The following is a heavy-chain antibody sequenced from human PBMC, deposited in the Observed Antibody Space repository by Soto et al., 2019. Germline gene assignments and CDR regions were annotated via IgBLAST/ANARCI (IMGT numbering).Heavy chain of an antibody. CDR2: ISSSGSTI. CDR1: GFTFSSYE. V-gene: IGHV3-48*03. D-gene: IGHD3-10*01. Sequence: QPGGSLRLSCAASGFTFSSYEMNWVRQAPGKGLEWVSYISSSGSTIYYADSVKGRFTISRDNAKNSLYLQMNSLRAEDTAVYYCARELLSYYYYYGMDVWGQGTTVTVSS. CDR3: ARELLSYYYYYGMDV. J-gene: IGHJ6*02.